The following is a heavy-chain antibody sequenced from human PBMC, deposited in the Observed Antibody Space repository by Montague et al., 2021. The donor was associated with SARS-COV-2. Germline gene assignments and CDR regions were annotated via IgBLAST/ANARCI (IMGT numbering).Heavy chain of an antibody. D-gene: IGHD2-15*01. CDR2: INHSGST. Sequence: SETLSLTCAVYGGSLSGYYWAWIRQTPAKGLEWIGEINHSGSTNYNPSLKSQLTISVDTSKKQFSLKLNSMTAADTAVYYCGRVILSATSNPFDCWGPGTLVAVSS. CDR3: GRVILSATSNPFDC. J-gene: IGHJ4*02. CDR1: GGSLSGYY. V-gene: IGHV4-34*01.